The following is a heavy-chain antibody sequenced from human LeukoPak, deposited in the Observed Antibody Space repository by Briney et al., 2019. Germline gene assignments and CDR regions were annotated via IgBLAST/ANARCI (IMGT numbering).Heavy chain of an antibody. J-gene: IGHJ3*01. D-gene: IGHD4-17*01. V-gene: IGHV3-74*01. CDR2: ISRDGSDT. CDR1: GFTFSSNW. CDR3: ARVDYGDYVAAVDV. Sequence: GRSLRLSCAASGFTFSSNWMHWVRQTPGKGLVWVSRISRDGSDTSYADSVKGRFTTSRDNAKNTLYLHMNSLTVEDTAVYHCARVDYGDYVAAVDVWGQGTMVTVFS.